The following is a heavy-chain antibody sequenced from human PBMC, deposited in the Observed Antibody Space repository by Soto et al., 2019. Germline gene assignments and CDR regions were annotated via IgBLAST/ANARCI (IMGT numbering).Heavy chain of an antibody. V-gene: IGHV3-23*01. CDR2: ISGSGGST. J-gene: IGHJ6*02. CDR1: GFTFSSYA. Sequence: EVQLLESGGGLLQPGGSLRLSCTASGFTFSSYAMTWVRRAPGKGLEWVSTISGSGGSTYYADSVKGRFTISRDNSKNTLCLQMNSLRAEDTAVYYCAKGVLRGPPTPSSYYYYYGMDVWGQGTTVTVSS. D-gene: IGHD3-16*01. CDR3: AKGVLRGPPTPSSYYYYYGMDV.